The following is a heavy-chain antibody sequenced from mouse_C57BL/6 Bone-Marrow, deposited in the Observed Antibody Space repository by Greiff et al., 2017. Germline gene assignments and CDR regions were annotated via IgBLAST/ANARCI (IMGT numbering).Heavy chain of an antibody. J-gene: IGHJ3*01. CDR1: GFNIKDYY. Sequence: EVQLQQSGAELVRPGASVKLSRTASGFNIKDYYMHWVKQRPEQGLEWIGRIDPEDGDTEYAPKFQGKATMTADTSSNTAYLQLSSLTSEDTAVYYCTTPYYYGSSYGSYWGQGTLVTVSA. CDR3: TTPYYYGSSYGSY. CDR2: IDPEDGDT. V-gene: IGHV14-1*01. D-gene: IGHD1-1*01.